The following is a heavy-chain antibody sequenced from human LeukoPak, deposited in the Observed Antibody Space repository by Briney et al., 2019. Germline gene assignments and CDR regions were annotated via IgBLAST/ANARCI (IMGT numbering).Heavy chain of an antibody. Sequence: GGSLRLSCAASGLIVSSNYMSWVRQAPGKGLEWVSIIYRDGNTNYADSVKGRFTISRDNSKNTLSPQMNSLRAEDTAVYYCACSGPYSNGGVMTDYWGQGTLVTVSS. CDR1: GLIVSSNY. D-gene: IGHD6-19*01. CDR3: ACSGPYSNGGVMTDY. CDR2: IYRDGNT. V-gene: IGHV3-66*01. J-gene: IGHJ4*02.